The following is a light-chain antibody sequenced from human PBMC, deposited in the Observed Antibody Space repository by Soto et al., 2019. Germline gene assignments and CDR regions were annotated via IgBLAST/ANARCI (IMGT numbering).Light chain of an antibody. CDR2: DAS. Sequence: EVVLTQSPDTLSLPPGERATLSCRASQSISSYLAWYQQKPGQAPRLLIYDASSRATGIPARFSGSGSGTDFTLTISSLEPEDFSVYYCQKLTHWPPQWTFGQGTKVEIK. CDR1: QSISSY. CDR3: QKLTHWPPQWT. J-gene: IGKJ1*01. V-gene: IGKV3-11*01.